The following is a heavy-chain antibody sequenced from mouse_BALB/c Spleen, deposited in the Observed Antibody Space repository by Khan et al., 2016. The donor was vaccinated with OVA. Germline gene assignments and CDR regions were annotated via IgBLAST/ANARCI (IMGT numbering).Heavy chain of an antibody. J-gene: IGHJ2*01. Sequence: LQQSGPGLVKPSQSLSLTCTVTGYSITSGYGWNWIRQFPGNKLEWMGYISYSGSTNYNPSLKSRISITRDTSKNQFFLQLNSVTTEDTATYDCARTARIKYWGQGTTLTVSS. CDR2: ISYSGST. V-gene: IGHV3-2*02. D-gene: IGHD1-2*01. CDR1: GYSITSGYG. CDR3: ARTARIKY.